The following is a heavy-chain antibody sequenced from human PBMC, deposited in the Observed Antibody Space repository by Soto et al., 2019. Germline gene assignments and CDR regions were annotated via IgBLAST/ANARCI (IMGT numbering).Heavy chain of an antibody. CDR3: AHRPSTSGTFDS. J-gene: IGHJ4*02. D-gene: IGHD2-2*01. CDR1: GIALSRGGAG. Sequence: SGPTLVNPTQTLTLTCTFSGIALSRGGAGVAWIRQPPGKALEWLALIYLNDDKRFSPSLQTRLTITKDASKNQVVLTMTSMDPVDTATYFYAHRPSTSGTFDSWGPGALVTVSS. V-gene: IGHV2-5*01. CDR2: IYLNDDK.